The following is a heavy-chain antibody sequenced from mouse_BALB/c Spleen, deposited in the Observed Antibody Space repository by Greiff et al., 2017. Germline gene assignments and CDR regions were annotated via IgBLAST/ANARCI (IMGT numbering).Heavy chain of an antibody. Sequence: EVQGVESGGGLVQPGGSRKLSCAASGFTFSSFGMHWVRQAPEKGLEWVAYISSGSSTIYYADTVKGRFTISRDNPKNTLFLQMTSLRSEDTAMYYCARGYRYDLAYWGQGTLVTVSA. CDR3: ARGYRYDLAY. CDR1: GFTFSSFG. D-gene: IGHD2-14*01. CDR2: ISSGSSTI. J-gene: IGHJ3*01. V-gene: IGHV5-17*02.